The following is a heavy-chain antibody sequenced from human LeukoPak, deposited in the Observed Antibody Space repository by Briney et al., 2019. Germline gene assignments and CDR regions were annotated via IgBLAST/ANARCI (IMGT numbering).Heavy chain of an antibody. Sequence: GRSLRLSCAASGFTFDDYAMHWVRQAPGKGLEWVSGISWNSGTIVYADSVKGRFTISRDNAKNSLYLQMNSLRAEDTALYYCAKDIGEGASSFYYFDYWGQGTLVTVSS. V-gene: IGHV3-9*01. CDR3: AKDIGEGASSFYYFDY. J-gene: IGHJ4*02. CDR1: GFTFDDYA. CDR2: ISWNSGTI.